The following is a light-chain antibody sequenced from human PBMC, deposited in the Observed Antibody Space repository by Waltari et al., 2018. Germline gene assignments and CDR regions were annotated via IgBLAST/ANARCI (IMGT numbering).Light chain of an antibody. CDR1: QSVSDW. V-gene: IGKV1-5*01. Sequence: DIQMTQSPSTLSASVGDRVTITCRASQSVSDWLAWYQQKPGKAPELLIFDVSTLKSGVPSRFSGRGSGTEFTLTISSLQPEDFATYYCQQANSFPWTFGQGTKVEIK. J-gene: IGKJ1*01. CDR3: QQANSFPWT. CDR2: DVS.